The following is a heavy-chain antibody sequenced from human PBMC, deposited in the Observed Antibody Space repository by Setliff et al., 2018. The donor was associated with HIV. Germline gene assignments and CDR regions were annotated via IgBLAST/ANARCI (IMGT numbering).Heavy chain of an antibody. CDR3: ARVALTITRSTRRAFDI. CDR1: GGSMKPYY. D-gene: IGHD2-2*01. V-gene: IGHV4-39*07. CDR2: IHSSGTT. Sequence: NPSETLSLTCTVSGGSMKPYYWGWIRQPPGMGLEWIGSIHSSGTTDYNPSLKSRVTISVDTSKNQFSLNVRSMTAADTAVYFCARVALTITRSTRRAFDIWGQGTMVTVSS. J-gene: IGHJ3*02.